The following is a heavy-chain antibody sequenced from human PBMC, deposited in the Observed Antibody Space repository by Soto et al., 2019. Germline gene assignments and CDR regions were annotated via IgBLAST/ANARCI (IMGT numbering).Heavy chain of an antibody. V-gene: IGHV3-48*04. CDR1: GFTFRNYG. CDR2: IGIGSSTK. CDR3: ARGAAMAYGMDV. Sequence: PGGSLRLSCAASGFTFRNYGMNWVRQAPGKGLEWVSYIGIGSSTKYYADSVKGRFTISRDNAKNSLYLQMNSLRAEDTAVYYCARGAAMAYGMDVWGQGTLVTVSS. J-gene: IGHJ6*02. D-gene: IGHD5-18*01.